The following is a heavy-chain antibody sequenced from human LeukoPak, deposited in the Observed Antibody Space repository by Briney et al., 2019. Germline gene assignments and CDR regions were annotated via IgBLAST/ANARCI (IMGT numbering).Heavy chain of an antibody. V-gene: IGHV4-39*07. D-gene: IGHD6-25*01. Sequence: PPETLSLTCTVSGGSISSRSYYWGWIRQPPGKGLEWIGRIYHSGSTYYNPSIKSRVTISVDTYKKQFSLRLNSVTAADTAVYYCARLADYYYYMDVWGKGTTVTVSS. CDR3: ARLADYYYYMDV. CDR1: GGSISSRSYY. CDR2: IYHSGST. J-gene: IGHJ6*03.